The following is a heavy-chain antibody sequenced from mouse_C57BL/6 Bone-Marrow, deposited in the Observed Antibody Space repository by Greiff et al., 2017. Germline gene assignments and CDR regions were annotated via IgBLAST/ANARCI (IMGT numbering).Heavy chain of an antibody. D-gene: IGHD1-1*01. J-gene: IGHJ1*03. Sequence: QVQLQQPGAELVKPGASVKLSCTASGYTFTSYWMHWVKQRPGQGLEWIGMIHPNSGSTNYNEKFKSKATLTVDKSSSTAYMQLSSLTSEDSAVYYWAHYYGSSYVWYFDVWGTGTTVTVSS. CDR2: IHPNSGST. CDR3: AHYYGSSYVWYFDV. V-gene: IGHV1-64*01. CDR1: GYTFTSYW.